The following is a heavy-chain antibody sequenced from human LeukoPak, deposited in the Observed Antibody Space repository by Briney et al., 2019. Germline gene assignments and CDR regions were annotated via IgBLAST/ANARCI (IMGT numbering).Heavy chain of an antibody. D-gene: IGHD6-19*01. V-gene: IGHV1-2*02. J-gene: IGHJ3*02. Sequence: ASVKVSCKASGYTFSDYYMLWARQAPGQGLEWMGWINPNSGGTNNALKFQGRVTMTRDTSISTAYMELSRLRSDDTAVYYCAREGYSSGLDIWGQGTMVTVSS. CDR3: AREGYSSGLDI. CDR2: INPNSGGT. CDR1: GYTFSDYY.